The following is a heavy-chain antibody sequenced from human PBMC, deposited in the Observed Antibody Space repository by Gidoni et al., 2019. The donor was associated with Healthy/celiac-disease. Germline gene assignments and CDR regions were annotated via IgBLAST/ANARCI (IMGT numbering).Heavy chain of an antibody. CDR2: INPNSGGT. Sequence: QVQLVQSGAEVKKPGASVKVSCKASGYTFTGYYMHWVRQAPGQGREWMGWINPNSGGTNYAQKFQGRVTMTRDTSISTAYMELSRLRSDDTAVYYCARGDYVWGSYRHEAFDIWGQGTMVTVSS. V-gene: IGHV1-2*02. J-gene: IGHJ3*02. CDR1: GYTFTGYY. D-gene: IGHD3-16*02. CDR3: ARGDYVWGSYRHEAFDI.